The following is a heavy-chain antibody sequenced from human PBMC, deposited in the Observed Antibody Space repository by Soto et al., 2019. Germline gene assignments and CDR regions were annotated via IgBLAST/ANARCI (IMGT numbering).Heavy chain of an antibody. CDR1: GCVYSDYY. J-gene: IGHJ4*02. Sequence: PGGSLRHSGADGGCVYSDYYRSWIRQAPGKGLEWVSYISSSSSYTNYADSVKGRFTISRDNAKNSLHLQMNSLRAEDTAVYYCARTYSSGWPESYYFDYWCQGTLVTVSS. V-gene: IGHV3-11*06. D-gene: IGHD6-19*01. CDR3: ARTYSSGWPESYYFDY. CDR2: ISSSSSYT.